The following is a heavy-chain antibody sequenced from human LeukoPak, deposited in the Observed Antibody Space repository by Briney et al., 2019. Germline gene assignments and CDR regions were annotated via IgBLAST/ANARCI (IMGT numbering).Heavy chain of an antibody. CDR2: IYYSGLT. D-gene: IGHD4-17*01. CDR3: ASGTFDDYGDYDRGDYFDH. CDR1: GGSITSSSSY. J-gene: IGHJ4*02. V-gene: IGHV4-39*02. Sequence: SETLSLTCTVSGGSITSSSSYWGWVRQPPGKGPEWIGSIYYSGLTYDNPSLKSRFSISVYPAKNPFSLKVTSVTAADTAVYYCASGTFDDYGDYDRGDYFDHWGQGTLVTVSS.